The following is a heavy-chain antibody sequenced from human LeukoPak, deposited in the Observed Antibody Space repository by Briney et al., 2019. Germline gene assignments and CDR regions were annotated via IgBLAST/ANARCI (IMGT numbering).Heavy chain of an antibody. D-gene: IGHD1-26*01. CDR2: ISGSGGST. J-gene: IGHJ4*02. V-gene: IGHV3-23*01. Sequence: GGSLRLSCAASGFTFSSYAMIWVRQAPGKGLEWVSTISGSGGSTYYADSVKGRFTISRDKSKNTLYLQMNSLRAEDTAVYYCAKRVVGATTVYHFDYWGQGTLVTVSS. CDR3: AKRVVGATTVYHFDY. CDR1: GFTFSSYA.